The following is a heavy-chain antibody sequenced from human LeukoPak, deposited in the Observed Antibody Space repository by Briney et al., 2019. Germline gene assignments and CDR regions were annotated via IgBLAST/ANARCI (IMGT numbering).Heavy chain of an antibody. J-gene: IGHJ2*01. V-gene: IGHV3-23*01. CDR3: AKSAGPEWYFDL. CDR1: GFTFSSYA. Sequence: GRCLRLSCAASGFTFSSYAMSWVRQAPGKGLEWVSAISGSGGSTYYADSAKGRFTISRDNSKNTLYLQMNSLRAEDTAVYYCAKSAGPEWYFDLWGRGTLVTVSS. D-gene: IGHD1-14*01. CDR2: ISGSGGST.